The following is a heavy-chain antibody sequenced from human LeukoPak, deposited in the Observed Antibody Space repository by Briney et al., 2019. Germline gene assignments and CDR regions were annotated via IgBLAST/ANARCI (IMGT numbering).Heavy chain of an antibody. J-gene: IGHJ4*02. Sequence: KSSETLSLTCAVSGGPFSGYYWSWIRQPPGKGLEWIGEINHSGSTKYNPSLRSRISISVDTLKNQFFLKLRSVTAADTAVYYCARTAKVYGDYGYFDYWDQGTLVTVSS. V-gene: IGHV4-34*01. CDR2: INHSGST. CDR1: GGPFSGYY. D-gene: IGHD4-17*01. CDR3: ARTAKVYGDYGYFDY.